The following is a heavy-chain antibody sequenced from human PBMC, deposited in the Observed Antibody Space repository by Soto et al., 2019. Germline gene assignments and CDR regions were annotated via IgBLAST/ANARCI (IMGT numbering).Heavy chain of an antibody. D-gene: IGHD4-17*01. Sequence: XXTLSLTCTVYGGSFTGYYWSWIRQPPGKGLDXIGEIXHSGSTKYNPSXKSRVTISAETSKNQLYLKLSYVTDEDTAVYYCARTRSNDYWGQGTLVTVSS. J-gene: IGHJ4*02. V-gene: IGHV4-34*01. CDR1: GGSFTGYY. CDR2: IXHSGST. CDR3: ARTRSNDY.